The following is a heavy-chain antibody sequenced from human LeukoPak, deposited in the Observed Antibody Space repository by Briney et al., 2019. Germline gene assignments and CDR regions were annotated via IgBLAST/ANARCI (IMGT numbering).Heavy chain of an antibody. V-gene: IGHV4-59*08. J-gene: IGHJ5*02. CDR2: IYYSGST. D-gene: IGHD4-23*01. Sequence: SETLSLTCTVSGGSISSYYWSWIRQPPGKGLEWIGYIYYSGSTNYNPSLKSRVTISVDTSKNQFSLKLSSVTAADTAVYYCARQLVLTPYAPEKQYWFDPWGQGTLVTVSS. CDR3: ARQLVLTPYAPEKQYWFDP. CDR1: GGSISSYY.